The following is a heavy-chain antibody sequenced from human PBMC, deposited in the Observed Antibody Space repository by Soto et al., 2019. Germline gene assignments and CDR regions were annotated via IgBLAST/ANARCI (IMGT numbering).Heavy chain of an antibody. J-gene: IGHJ3*02. Sequence: PSETLSLTCTVSGGAIRFNNWNWIRQSPGKGLEWIGYSYSSGSTNYNPSLKSRVTISVDTPKNQFSLQLTYVTAADTAVYYCARGDSTTHGDSFDIWGQGTMVTVSS. V-gene: IGHV4-59*01. CDR1: GGAIRFNN. D-gene: IGHD6-13*01. CDR2: SYSSGST. CDR3: ARGDSTTHGDSFDI.